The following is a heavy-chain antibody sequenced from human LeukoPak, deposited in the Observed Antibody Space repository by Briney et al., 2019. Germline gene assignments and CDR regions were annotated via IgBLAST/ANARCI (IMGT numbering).Heavy chain of an antibody. CDR1: GFTFSEYY. V-gene: IGHV3-11*01. CDR2: ISSTADIV. Sequence: KSGGSLRLSCAASGFTFSEYYMSWIRRAPGTGLEWVADISSTADIVSYADFVLGRFTISRDNGDDSLSLQLNSLRAEDTAVYYCARETVAGTFDYWSQGTLVTVSS. J-gene: IGHJ4*02. D-gene: IGHD6-19*01. CDR3: ARETVAGTFDY.